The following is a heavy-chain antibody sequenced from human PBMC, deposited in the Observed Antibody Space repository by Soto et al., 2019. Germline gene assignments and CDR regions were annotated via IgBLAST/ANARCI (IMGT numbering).Heavy chain of an antibody. J-gene: IGHJ6*02. CDR3: ARGRTIIDV. CDR1: GGSISSYY. V-gene: IGHV4-59*01. CDR2: IYYSGST. D-gene: IGHD3-3*01. Sequence: KASETLSLTCTVSGGSISSYYWSWIRQPPGKGLEWIGYIYYSGSTNYNPSLTSRVTISVDTSKNQFSLKLSSVTAADTAVYYCARGRTIIDVWSQGTTVTVSS.